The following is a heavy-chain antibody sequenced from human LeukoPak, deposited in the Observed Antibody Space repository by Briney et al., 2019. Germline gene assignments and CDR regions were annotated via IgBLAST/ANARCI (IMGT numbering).Heavy chain of an antibody. Sequence: GASVKVSCKASGYTFTGYYMHGVRQAPGQGLEWTGWINPNSGGTNYAQKFQGRVTMTRDTSISTAYMELSRLRSDDTAVYYCAREGGIYCSGGSYYIDYWGQRTLVTVSS. V-gene: IGHV1-2*02. CDR1: GYTFTGYY. CDR3: AREGGIYCSGGSYYIDY. J-gene: IGHJ4*02. CDR2: INPNSGGT. D-gene: IGHD2-15*01.